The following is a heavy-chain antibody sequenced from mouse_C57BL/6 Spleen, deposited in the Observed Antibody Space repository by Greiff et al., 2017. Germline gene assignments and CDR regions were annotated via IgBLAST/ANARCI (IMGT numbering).Heavy chain of an antibody. CDR3: TTGTSYAMDY. D-gene: IGHD3-3*01. CDR1: GYTFTDYE. CDR2: IDPETGGT. V-gene: IGHV1-15*01. Sequence: QVHVKQSGAELVRPGASVTLSCKASGYTFTDYEMHWVKQTPVHGLEWIGAIDPETGGTAYNQKFKGKAILTADKSSSTAYMELRSLTSEDSAVYYCTTGTSYAMDYWGQGTSVTVSS. J-gene: IGHJ4*01.